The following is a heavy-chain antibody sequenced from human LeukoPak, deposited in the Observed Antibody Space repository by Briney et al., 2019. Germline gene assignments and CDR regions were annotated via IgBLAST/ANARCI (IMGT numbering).Heavy chain of an antibody. CDR3: ARGPKFGESLYYGLDV. Sequence: SETLSLTCTVSGASVTSYSWSWIRRPPGKGLEWIGYIQYSGSTNYNPSLKSRVTVSVDTSRNQFSLNLRSVTAADTVVYHCARGPKFGESLYYGLDVWGQGTTVTVSS. V-gene: IGHV4-59*02. J-gene: IGHJ6*02. CDR1: GASVTSYS. CDR2: IQYSGST. D-gene: IGHD3-10*01.